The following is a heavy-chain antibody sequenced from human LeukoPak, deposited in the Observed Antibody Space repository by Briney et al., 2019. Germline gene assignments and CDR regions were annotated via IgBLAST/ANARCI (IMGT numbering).Heavy chain of an antibody. CDR1: GFTFSSYA. D-gene: IGHD3-22*01. J-gene: IGHJ3*02. CDR2: ISGSGGST. CDR3: AKVHRIVVVITPAPAFDI. Sequence: PGGSLRLSCAASGFTFSSYATSWVRQAPGKGLEWVSAISGSGGSTYYADSVKGRFTISRDNSKNTLYLQMNSLRAEDTAVYYCAKVHRIVVVITPAPAFDIWGQGTMVTVSS. V-gene: IGHV3-23*01.